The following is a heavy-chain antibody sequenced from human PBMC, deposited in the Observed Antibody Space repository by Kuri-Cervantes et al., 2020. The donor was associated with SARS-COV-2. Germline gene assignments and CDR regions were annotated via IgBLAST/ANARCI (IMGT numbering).Heavy chain of an antibody. J-gene: IGHJ4*02. Sequence: GESLKISCAASGFIFNNYGIHWVRQAPGKGLEWVAFIRYDGSNKYYADSVKGRFTISRDNSKNTLYLQMNSLRPEDTAVYYCAKDWKVTSRDNSPWYYLDFWGQGTLVTVSS. CDR2: IRYDGSNK. D-gene: IGHD1-1*01. CDR3: AKDWKVTSRDNSPWYYLDF. V-gene: IGHV3-30*02. CDR1: GFIFNNYG.